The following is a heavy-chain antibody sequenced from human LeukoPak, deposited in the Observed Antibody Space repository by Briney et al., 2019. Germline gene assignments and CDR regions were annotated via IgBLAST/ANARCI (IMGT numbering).Heavy chain of an antibody. CDR3: ARKPTATTVTTFNNY. D-gene: IGHD4-11*01. J-gene: IGHJ4*02. CDR1: GFTFSSYS. V-gene: IGHV3-21*01. CDR2: TSSSSSYI. Sequence: GGSLRLSCAASGFTFSSYSMNWVRQAPGKGLEWVSSTSSSSSYIYYADSVKGRFTISRVNAKNSLYLQMNSLRAEDTAVYYCARKPTATTVTTFNNYWGQGTLVTVSS.